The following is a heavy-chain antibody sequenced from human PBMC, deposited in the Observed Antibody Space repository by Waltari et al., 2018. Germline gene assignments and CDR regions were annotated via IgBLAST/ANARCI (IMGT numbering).Heavy chain of an antibody. CDR3: VRVGGAYSPFGY. J-gene: IGHJ4*02. D-gene: IGHD2-21*01. V-gene: IGHV3-74*01. CDR1: GFPFSSHW. CDR2: INSDESST. Sequence: EVQLVEAGGGLVQPGGSLSLSCAASGFPFSSHWLPWVRQAPGKGLVWVSRINSDESSTSYADSVKGRFTISRDNAKNTLYLQMDSLRAEDTAVYYCVRVGGAYSPFGYWGQGILVTVSS.